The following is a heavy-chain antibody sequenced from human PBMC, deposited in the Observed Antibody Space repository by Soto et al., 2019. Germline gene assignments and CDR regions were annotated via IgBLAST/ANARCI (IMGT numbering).Heavy chain of an antibody. CDR1: GYTFTGYY. V-gene: IGHV1-2*02. J-gene: IGHJ4*02. D-gene: IGHD3-16*01. CDR3: AREGWGGIAFDY. CDR2: INPNNGGT. Sequence: GASVKVSCKASGYTFTGYYMHWVRQAPGQGLEWMGWINPNNGGTNYTQQFRGRVTMTRDTSINTAYMELSRLRSDDTAVYYCAREGWGGIAFDYWGQGTLVTAPQ.